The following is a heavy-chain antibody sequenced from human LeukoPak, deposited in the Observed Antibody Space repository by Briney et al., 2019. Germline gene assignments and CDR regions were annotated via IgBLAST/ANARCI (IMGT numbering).Heavy chain of an antibody. D-gene: IGHD2/OR15-2a*01. V-gene: IGHV3-23*01. CDR1: GFTFSAYT. CDR3: ARDLHYYLDMDV. J-gene: IGHJ6*02. Sequence: GGSLRLSCEASGFTFSAYTMTWVRQAPGKGLEWVSSIGSDNKPHYSESVKGRFAISRDNSKSMLFLQLNSLRAEDTALYYFARDLHYYLDMDVWGQGTTVTVSS. CDR2: IGSDNKP.